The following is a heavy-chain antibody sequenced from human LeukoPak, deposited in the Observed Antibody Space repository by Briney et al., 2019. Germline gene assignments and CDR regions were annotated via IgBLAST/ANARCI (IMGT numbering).Heavy chain of an antibody. V-gene: IGHV3-11*01. CDR2: ISSSGSTI. J-gene: IGHJ3*02. Sequence: PGGSLRLSCAASGFTFSDYYMSWIRQAPGKGLEWVSYISSSGSTIYYADSVKGRFTISRDNAKNSLYLQMNSLRAEDTAVYYCAGESSTSYHHDAFDIWGQGTMVTVSS. D-gene: IGHD2-2*01. CDR1: GFTFSDYY. CDR3: AGESSTSYHHDAFDI.